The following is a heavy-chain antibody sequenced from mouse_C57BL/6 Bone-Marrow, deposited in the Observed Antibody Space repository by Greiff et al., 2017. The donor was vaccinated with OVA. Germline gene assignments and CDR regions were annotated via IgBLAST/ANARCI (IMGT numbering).Heavy chain of an antibody. J-gene: IGHJ4*01. CDR1: GYTFTSYW. CDR3: ASYYYAIDY. CDR2: IHPNSGST. V-gene: IGHV1-64*01. Sequence: QVQLQQPGAELVKPGASVKLSCKASGYTFTSYWMHWVKQRPGQGLEWIGMIHPNSGSTNYNEKFKSKATLTVDKSSSPAYMQLSSLTSEDSAVYYCASYYYAIDYWGQGTSVTVSS.